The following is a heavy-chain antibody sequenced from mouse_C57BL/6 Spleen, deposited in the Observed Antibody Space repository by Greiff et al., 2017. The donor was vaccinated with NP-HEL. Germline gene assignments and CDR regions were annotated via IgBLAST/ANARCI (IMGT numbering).Heavy chain of an antibody. CDR2: IDPSDSYP. V-gene: IGHV1-50*01. J-gene: IGHJ4*01. D-gene: IGHD1-1*01. CDR1: GYPFTSYW. CDR3: ARFYYGSDAMDY. Sequence: QVQLQQPGAELVKPGASFPLSFPASGYPFTSYWMQWVKQRPGQGLEWIGEIDPSDSYPPYNQKFKGKATLTVDTSSSTAYMQLSSLTSEDSAVYYCARFYYGSDAMDYWGQGTSVTVSS.